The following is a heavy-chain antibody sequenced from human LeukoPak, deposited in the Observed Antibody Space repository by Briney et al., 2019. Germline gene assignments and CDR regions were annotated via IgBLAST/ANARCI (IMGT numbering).Heavy chain of an antibody. CDR3: ASLQAARGFDY. V-gene: IGHV3-21*01. J-gene: IGHJ4*02. CDR1: GFSLTSYS. Sequence: GGSLRLSCAASGFSLTSYSMNWVRQAPGRGLEWVSSISSGTTYIYYADSVKGRFTISRDNAKNSLYLQMNSLRAEDTAVYYCASLQAARGFDYWGQGTLVTVSS. D-gene: IGHD6-6*01. CDR2: ISSGTTYI.